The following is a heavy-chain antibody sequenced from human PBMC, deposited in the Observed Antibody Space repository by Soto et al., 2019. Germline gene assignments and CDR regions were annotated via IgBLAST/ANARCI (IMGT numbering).Heavy chain of an antibody. CDR3: AREERCSGGSCYSVSDY. CDR2: IYYRGST. V-gene: IGHV4-59*01. D-gene: IGHD2-15*01. CDR1: GGSITSYY. J-gene: IGHJ4*02. Sequence: PSETLSLTCTVSGGSITSYYWSWIRQPPGKGLEWIGYIYYRGSTNYNPSLKSRVTISVDTSKNQFSLKLSSVTAADTAVYYCAREERCSGGSCYSVSDYWGQGTLVTVSS.